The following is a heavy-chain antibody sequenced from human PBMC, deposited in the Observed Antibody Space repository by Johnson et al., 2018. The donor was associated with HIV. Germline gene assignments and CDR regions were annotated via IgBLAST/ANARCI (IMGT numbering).Heavy chain of an antibody. CDR3: ARGGYYYDGDGAFDI. D-gene: IGHD3-22*01. V-gene: IGHV3-15*01. J-gene: IGHJ3*02. CDR1: GFTV. Sequence: VQLVESGGGLIQPGGSLRLSCVASGFTVRKGLEWAGRIKRKTDGGTTDYAAPVKDRFTISRDNSKNTLYLQMKRLRVEDTAVYYCARGGYYYDGDGAFDIWGQGTMVTVSS. CDR2: IKRKTDGGTT.